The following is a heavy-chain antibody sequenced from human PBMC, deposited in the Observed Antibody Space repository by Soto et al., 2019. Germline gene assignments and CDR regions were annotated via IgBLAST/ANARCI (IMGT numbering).Heavy chain of an antibody. J-gene: IGHJ4*02. V-gene: IGHV3-30*18. Sequence: ILSCTAFGFTFSSYGRHWVRRAPSKGLEVVPVISYDGSNKYYADSVKGRFTISRDNSKNTLYLQMNRLRAEDTAVYYCAKDLGYYLDYWGQGTLATLS. CDR1: GFTFSSYG. CDR3: AKDLGYYLDY. CDR2: ISYDGSNK.